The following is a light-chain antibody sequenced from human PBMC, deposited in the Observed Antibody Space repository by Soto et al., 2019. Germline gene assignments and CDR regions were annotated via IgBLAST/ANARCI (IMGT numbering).Light chain of an antibody. Sequence: EIVLTGSPGTLSLSPGERATLSCRASQSVSSNLAWYQQKPGQAPRLLIYGASTRATGIPARFSGSGSGTEFTLTISSLQSEDFAVYYCQQYNNWPPLTFGQGTRLEIK. CDR1: QSVSSN. J-gene: IGKJ5*01. V-gene: IGKV3-15*01. CDR3: QQYNNWPPLT. CDR2: GAS.